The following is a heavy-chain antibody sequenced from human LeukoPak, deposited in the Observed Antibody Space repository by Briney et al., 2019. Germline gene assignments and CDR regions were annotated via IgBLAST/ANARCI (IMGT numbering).Heavy chain of an antibody. CDR2: ISAYNGNT. D-gene: IGHD1-26*01. CDR1: GYTFTSYG. J-gene: IGHJ4*02. CDR3: ARASGSYPRDY. Sequence: ASVKVSCKASGYTFTSYGISWVRQAPGQGLEWMGWISAYNGNTNYAQKFQGRVTMTRDTSISTAYMELSRLRSDDTAVYYCARASGSYPRDYWGQGTLVTVSS. V-gene: IGHV1-18*01.